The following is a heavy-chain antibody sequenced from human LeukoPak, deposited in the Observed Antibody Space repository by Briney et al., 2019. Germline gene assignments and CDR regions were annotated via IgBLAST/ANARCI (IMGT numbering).Heavy chain of an antibody. D-gene: IGHD3-22*01. CDR2: IYHSGST. CDR1: GGSISSGGYS. J-gene: IGHJ4*02. Sequence: SQTLSLTCAVSGGSISSGGYSWSWIRQPPGKGLEWIGYIYHSGSTYYNPSLKSRVTISVDRSKNQFSLKLSSVTAADTAVYYCARGLTYYYDSSGVFDYWGQGTLVTVSS. V-gene: IGHV4-30-2*01. CDR3: ARGLTYYYDSSGVFDY.